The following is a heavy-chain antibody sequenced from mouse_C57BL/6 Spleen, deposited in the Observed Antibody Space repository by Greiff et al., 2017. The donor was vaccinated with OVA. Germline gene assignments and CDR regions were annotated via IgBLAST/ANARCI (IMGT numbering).Heavy chain of an antibody. CDR1: GFTFSSYA. D-gene: IGHD2-1*01. CDR2: ISDGGSYT. Sequence: EVQVVESGGGLVKPGGSLKLSCAASGFTFSSYAMSWVRQTPEKRLEWVATISDGGSYTYYPDNVKGRFTISRDNAKNNLYLQMSHLKSEDTAMYYCARGGNYGNYAAYWDQGTLVTVSA. CDR3: ARGGNYGNYAAY. J-gene: IGHJ3*01. V-gene: IGHV5-4*01.